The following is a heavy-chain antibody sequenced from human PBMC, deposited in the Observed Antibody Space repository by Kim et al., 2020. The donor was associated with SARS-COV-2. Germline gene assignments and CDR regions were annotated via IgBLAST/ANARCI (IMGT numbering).Heavy chain of an antibody. CDR2: IYYSGST. CDR3: ARQGESGSYEGYYFDY. D-gene: IGHD1-26*01. Sequence: SETLSLTCTVSGGSISSSSYYWGWIRQPPGKGLEWIGSIYYSGSTYYNPSLKSRVTISVDTSKNQFSLKLSSVTAADTAVYYCARQGESGSYEGYYFDYWGQGTLVTVSS. J-gene: IGHJ4*02. V-gene: IGHV4-39*01. CDR1: GGSISSSSYY.